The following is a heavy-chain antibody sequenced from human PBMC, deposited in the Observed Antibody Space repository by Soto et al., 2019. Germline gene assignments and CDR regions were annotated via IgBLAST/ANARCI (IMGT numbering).Heavy chain of an antibody. D-gene: IGHD2-2*01. CDR2: IDPSDSYT. V-gene: IGHV5-10-1*01. CDR3: ARLSGYCSSTSCYDVLDIYMDV. CDR1: GYSFTSYW. Sequence: GESLKISCKGSGYSFTSYWISWVRQMPGKGLEWVGRIDPSDSYTNYSPSFQGHVTISADKSISTAYLQWSSLKASDTAMYYCARLSGYCSSTSCYDVLDIYMDVWGKGTTVTVFS. J-gene: IGHJ6*03.